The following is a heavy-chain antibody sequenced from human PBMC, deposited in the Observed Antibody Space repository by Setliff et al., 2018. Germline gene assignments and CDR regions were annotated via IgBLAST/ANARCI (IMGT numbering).Heavy chain of an antibody. Sequence: SETLSLTCTVSDASIGGSGYYWGWIRQPPGKGPEWIDNIHYSGSTHYNPSLKSRVTISVDTSKNQFSLKLSSVTAADTAVYYCARSSYSGSYLNVWGQGTTVTV. D-gene: IGHD1-26*01. CDR2: IHYSGST. CDR3: ARSSYSGSYLNV. V-gene: IGHV4-39*07. J-gene: IGHJ6*02. CDR1: DASIGGSGYY.